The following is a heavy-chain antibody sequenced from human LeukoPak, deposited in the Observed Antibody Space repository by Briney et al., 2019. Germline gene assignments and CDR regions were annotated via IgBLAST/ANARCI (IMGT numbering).Heavy chain of an antibody. V-gene: IGHV1-46*01. CDR1: GYTLTELS. Sequence: ASVKVSCKVSGYTLTELSMHWVRQAPGQGLEWMGIINPSGGRTSSAQKFQGRVTMTRDMSTSTVYMDLSSLRSEDTAVYYCARGRHYYDSSDYCYEGDAFDIWGQGTMVTVSS. CDR3: ARGRHYYDSSDYCYEGDAFDI. CDR2: INPSGGRT. D-gene: IGHD3-22*01. J-gene: IGHJ3*02.